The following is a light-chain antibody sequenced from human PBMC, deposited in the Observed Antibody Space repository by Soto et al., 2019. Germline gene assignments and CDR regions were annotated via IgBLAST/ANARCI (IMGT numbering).Light chain of an antibody. Sequence: QSALTQPASVSGSPGQPITISCTGTSSDVGANNYVSWYQHQPGKAPKLLIYEVSNRPSGVSSRFSGSKSGNTASLTISGLQAEDEADYYCSSYINSITFVVFGGGTKLTVL. CDR3: SSYINSITFVV. V-gene: IGLV2-14*01. CDR1: SSDVGANNY. CDR2: EVS. J-gene: IGLJ2*01.